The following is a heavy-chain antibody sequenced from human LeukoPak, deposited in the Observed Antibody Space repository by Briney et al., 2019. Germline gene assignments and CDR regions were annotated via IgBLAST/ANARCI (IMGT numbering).Heavy chain of an antibody. CDR3: ARGGIVVSAILVYGDRSSLDH. CDR2: ITPNRGDI. J-gene: IGHJ4*02. CDR1: GYRFDGYC. D-gene: IGHD1-26*01. Sequence: ASVKVSCKASGYRFDGYCLHWVRQAPGQALEWMGWITPNRGDIRIAQKFRGRVTLTRDTSFSTAYMELTGLTSDDTAVYYCARGGIVVSAILVYGDRSSLDHWGRRTLVTVSS. V-gene: IGHV1-2*02.